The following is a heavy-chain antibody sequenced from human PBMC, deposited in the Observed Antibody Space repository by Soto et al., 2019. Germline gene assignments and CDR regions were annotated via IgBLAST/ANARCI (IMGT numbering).Heavy chain of an antibody. CDR3: AAPLYVLGYCSGGSCYSGAFDI. Sequence: GGSLRLSCAASGFTVSSNYMSWVRQAPGKGQEWVSVIYSGGSTYYADSVKGRFTISRDNSKNTLYLQMNSLRAEDTAVYYCAAPLYVLGYCSGGSCYSGAFDIWGQGTMVTVSS. V-gene: IGHV3-66*01. J-gene: IGHJ3*02. D-gene: IGHD2-15*01. CDR1: GFTVSSNY. CDR2: IYSGGST.